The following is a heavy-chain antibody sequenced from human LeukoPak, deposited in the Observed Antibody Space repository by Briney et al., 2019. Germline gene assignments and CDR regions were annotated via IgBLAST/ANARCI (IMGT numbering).Heavy chain of an antibody. J-gene: IGHJ3*02. CDR2: IYYSGST. D-gene: IGHD3-22*01. Sequence: PSETLSLTCTVSGGSISSYYWSWIRQPSGKGLEWIGYIYYSGSTNYNPSLKSRVTISVDTSKNQFSLKLSSVTAADTAVYYCASSRQVEAYYYDSSGYGAFDIWGQGTMVTVSS. CDR1: GGSISSYY. V-gene: IGHV4-59*08. CDR3: ASSRQVEAYYYDSSGYGAFDI.